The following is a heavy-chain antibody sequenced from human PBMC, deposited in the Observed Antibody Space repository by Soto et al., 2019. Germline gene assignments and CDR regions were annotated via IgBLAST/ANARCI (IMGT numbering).Heavy chain of an antibody. CDR2: ISSDGSEK. Sequence: GGSLRLSCAASGFTFSSYGMHWVRQAPGKGLGWVAVISSDGSEKYYLDSVRDRFTISRDNSKNTLYLQMNNLRPEDTATYYCANSWTTLTTGFDFWGQGALVTVSS. CDR1: GFTFSSYG. D-gene: IGHD4-17*01. J-gene: IGHJ4*02. CDR3: ANSWTTLTTGFDF. V-gene: IGHV3-30*18.